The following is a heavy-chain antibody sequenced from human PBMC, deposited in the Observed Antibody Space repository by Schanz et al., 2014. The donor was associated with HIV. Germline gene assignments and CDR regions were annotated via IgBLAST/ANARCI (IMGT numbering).Heavy chain of an antibody. J-gene: IGHJ6*02. CDR3: ARDLQGLARQGGMDV. CDR1: GLAFSVYT. Sequence: EVHLVESGGTLVKPGGSLRLSCAASGLAFSVYTMNWVRQTPGKGLEWVSSIRGNGHYIYFANSLRGRFAISRDNARSSVFLEMNDLRADDTGVYYCARDLQGLARQGGMDVWGQGTTVTVSS. D-gene: IGHD6-6*01. V-gene: IGHV3-21*06. CDR2: IRGNGHYI.